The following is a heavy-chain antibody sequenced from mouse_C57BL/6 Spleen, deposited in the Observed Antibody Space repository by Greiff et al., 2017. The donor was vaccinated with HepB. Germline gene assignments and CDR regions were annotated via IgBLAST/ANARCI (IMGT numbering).Heavy chain of an antibody. CDR1: GYTFTSYW. Sequence: QVQLQQPGAELVKPGASVKLSCKASGYTFTSYWMQWVKQRPGQGLEWIGEFDPSDSYTNYNQKFKGKATLTVDTSSSTAYMELSSLTSEDSAVYYCARGPAYWGQGTLVTVSA. CDR2: FDPSDSYT. J-gene: IGHJ3*01. V-gene: IGHV1-50*01. CDR3: ARGPAY.